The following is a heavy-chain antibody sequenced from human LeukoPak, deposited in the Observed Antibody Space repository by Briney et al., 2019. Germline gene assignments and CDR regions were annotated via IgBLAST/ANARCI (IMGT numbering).Heavy chain of an antibody. J-gene: IGHJ4*02. Sequence: PGGSLRLSCAASGFTFSSYAMSWVRQAPGKGLEWVSATSGSGGSTYYADSVKGRFTISRDNSKNTLYLQMNSLRAEDTAVYYCAKDAKRLMLYYYGSGSGTRFDYWGQGTLVTVSS. D-gene: IGHD3-10*01. CDR1: GFTFSSYA. CDR2: TSGSGGST. V-gene: IGHV3-23*01. CDR3: AKDAKRLMLYYYGSGSGTRFDY.